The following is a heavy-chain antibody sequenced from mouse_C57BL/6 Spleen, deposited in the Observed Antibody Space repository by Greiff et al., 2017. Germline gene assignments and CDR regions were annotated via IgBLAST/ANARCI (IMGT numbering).Heavy chain of an antibody. J-gene: IGHJ2*01. V-gene: IGHV7-1*01. D-gene: IGHD2-4*01. Sequence: EVNLVESGGGLVQSGRSLRLSCATSGFTFSDFYMEWVRQAPGKGLEWIAASRNKANDYTTEYSASVKGRFIVSRDTSQSILYLQMNALRAEDTAIYYCARDARDYGGLDYWGQGTTLTVSS. CDR3: ARDARDYGGLDY. CDR1: GFTFSDFY. CDR2: SRNKANDYTT.